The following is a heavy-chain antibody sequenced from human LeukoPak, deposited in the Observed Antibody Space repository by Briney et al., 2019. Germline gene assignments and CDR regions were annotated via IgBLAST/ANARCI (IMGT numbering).Heavy chain of an antibody. J-gene: IGHJ4*02. CDR2: ISGSGGST. Sequence: GGSLRLSCAASGFTFSSYAMSWVRQAPGKGLEWVSAISGSGGSTYYADSVEGRFTISRDNSKNTLYLQMNSLRAEDTAVYYCAKGQNCGGDCYTYYFDYWGQGTLVTVSS. V-gene: IGHV3-23*01. D-gene: IGHD2-21*02. CDR3: AKGQNCGGDCYTYYFDY. CDR1: GFTFSSYA.